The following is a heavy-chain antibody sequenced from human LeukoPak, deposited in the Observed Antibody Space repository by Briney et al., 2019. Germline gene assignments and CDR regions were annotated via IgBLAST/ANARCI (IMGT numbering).Heavy chain of an antibody. D-gene: IGHD1-26*01. J-gene: IGHJ6*03. CDR2: IKQDGSEK. CDR3: ARVIVGATALYYYYYMDV. V-gene: IGHV3-7*01. Sequence: GGSLRLSCAASGFTFSSYWMSWVRQAPGKGLEWVANIKQDGSEKYYVDSVKGRFTISRDNAKNSLYLQMNSLRAEDTAVYYCARVIVGATALYYYYYMDVWGKGTTVTVSS. CDR1: GFTFSSYW.